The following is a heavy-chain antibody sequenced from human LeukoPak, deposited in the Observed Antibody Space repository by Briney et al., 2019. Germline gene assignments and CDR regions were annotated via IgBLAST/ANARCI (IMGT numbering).Heavy chain of an antibody. CDR3: AKDSPPGGFDP. J-gene: IGHJ5*02. D-gene: IGHD3-16*01. Sequence: SETLSLTCTVSGGSISSYYWSWTRQPPGRGLEWIGYIFYSGNTNYNPSLRSRVTMSVDTSKNQYSLRLDSVTAADTAVYYCAKDSPPGGFDPWGQGTLVTVSS. CDR2: IFYSGNT. CDR1: GGSISSYY. V-gene: IGHV4-59*01.